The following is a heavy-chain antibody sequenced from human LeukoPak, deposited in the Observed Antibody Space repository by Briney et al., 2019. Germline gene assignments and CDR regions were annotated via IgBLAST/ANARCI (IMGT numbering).Heavy chain of an antibody. CDR1: GGSVSSGSYY. CDR3: ARVTRFAFAI. CDR2: IYYSGST. D-gene: IGHD3-3*01. V-gene: IGHV4-61*01. J-gene: IGHJ3*02. Sequence: ETLSLTCRVSGGSVSSGSYYGSSSRQPPGWGLEWIGYIYYSGSTNYSPSLKSRVTISVDPSKNQFSLKLSSVTAADTAVYYCARVTRFAFAIWGQGTMVTVSS.